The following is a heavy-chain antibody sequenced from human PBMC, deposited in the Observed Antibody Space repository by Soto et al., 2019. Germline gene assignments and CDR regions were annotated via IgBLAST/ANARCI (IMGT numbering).Heavy chain of an antibody. D-gene: IGHD5-12*01. V-gene: IGHV3-48*01. Sequence: EVQLVESGGGLVQPGGSLRLSCAASGFTFSSYSMNWVRQAPGKGLEWVSYISSSSSTIYYADSVKGRFTISRDNAKNSLYLQMNSLRGEDTDEYYCARGPGVATAYYFDYWGQGTLVTVSS. J-gene: IGHJ4*02. CDR1: GFTFSSYS. CDR3: ARGPGVATAYYFDY. CDR2: ISSSSSTI.